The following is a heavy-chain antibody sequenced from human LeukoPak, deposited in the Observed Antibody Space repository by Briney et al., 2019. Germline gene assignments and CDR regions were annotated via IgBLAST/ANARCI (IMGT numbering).Heavy chain of an antibody. D-gene: IGHD2-8*02. V-gene: IGHV3-74*01. CDR2: INTDGSSI. CDR1: GFTFSSYD. J-gene: IGHJ4*02. CDR3: AKTYLWYYFDY. Sequence: GGSLRLSCAGSGFTFSSYDMNWVRQAPGKGLVWVSRINTDGSSISYVDSVKGRFTVSRDNAKNTLYLQMNSLRAEDTAVYYCAKTYLWYYFDYWGQGILVTVSS.